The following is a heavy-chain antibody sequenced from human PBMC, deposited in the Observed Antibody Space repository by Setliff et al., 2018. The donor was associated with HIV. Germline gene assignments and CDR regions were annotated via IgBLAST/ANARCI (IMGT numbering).Heavy chain of an antibody. J-gene: IGHJ4*02. CDR3: ARGLDF. V-gene: IGHV3-30*03. CDR1: GFTFSSYG. CDR2: ISYDGSNK. Sequence: GGSLRLSCAASGFTFSSYGMHWVRQAPGKGLEWVAVISYDGSNKYYADSVKGRFTISRDNSKNTLYLQMNSLRAEDTAVYFCARGLDFWGQGTLVTVSS.